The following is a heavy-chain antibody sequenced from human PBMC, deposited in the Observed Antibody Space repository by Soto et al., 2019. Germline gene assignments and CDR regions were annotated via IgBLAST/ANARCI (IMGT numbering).Heavy chain of an antibody. D-gene: IGHD1-26*01. CDR1: GYPFTSQN. CDR3: ISTLGARFDY. J-gene: IGHJ4*02. Sequence: SLKLSCKASGYPFTSQNIHWVRQAPGQGLEWMGVINPSIGTTTYAQKFQGRVTMTSDTSTSSVYMEVSSLRSEDTAVYYCISTLGARFDYWGQGTLVTVSS. V-gene: IGHV1-46*03. CDR2: INPSIGTT.